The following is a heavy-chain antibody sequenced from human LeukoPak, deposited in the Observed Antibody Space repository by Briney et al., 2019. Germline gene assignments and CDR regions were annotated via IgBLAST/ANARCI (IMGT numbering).Heavy chain of an antibody. CDR2: ISGNDDTT. Sequence: GGSLRLSCAASGFTFSTCAMTWVRQAPGKGLEWVSVISGNDDTTYYADSVKGRFTISRDNAKNSLYLQMNSLRAEDTAVYYCARDRYGDYVYDYWGQGTLVTVSS. D-gene: IGHD4-17*01. V-gene: IGHV3-23*01. J-gene: IGHJ4*02. CDR3: ARDRYGDYVYDY. CDR1: GFTFSTCA.